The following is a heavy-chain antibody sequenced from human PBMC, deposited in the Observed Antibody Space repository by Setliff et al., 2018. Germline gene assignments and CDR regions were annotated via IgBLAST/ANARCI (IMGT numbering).Heavy chain of an antibody. CDR2: IIPLLETA. CDR1: GDTFSTYA. Sequence: ASVKVSCKASGDTFSTYALSWVRQAPGQGLEWMGGIIPLLETAKYAQKFQGRVTITADKSTSTVFMELSSLRSEDTAVYYCARDRNDNYESSGYYYAGGYMDVWGKGTTVTVSS. D-gene: IGHD3-22*01. CDR3: ARDRNDNYESSGYYYAGGYMDV. V-gene: IGHV1-69*06. J-gene: IGHJ6*03.